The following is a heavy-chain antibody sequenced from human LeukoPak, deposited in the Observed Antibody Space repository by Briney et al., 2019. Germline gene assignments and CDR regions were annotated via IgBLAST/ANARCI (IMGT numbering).Heavy chain of an antibody. CDR1: GGSISGYY. V-gene: IGHV4-4*07. CDR3: ARASPTTNRGAYGWFDP. Sequence: SETLSLTCTVSGGSISGYYWSWIRQPAGQGLEWIGRIYTSCSTNYYSSLNSRVTMSVDTSKNQFALKLSSVTAADTAVYYCARASPTTNRGAYGWFDPWGQGTLVTVSS. J-gene: IGHJ5*02. D-gene: IGHD1-14*01. CDR2: IYTSCST.